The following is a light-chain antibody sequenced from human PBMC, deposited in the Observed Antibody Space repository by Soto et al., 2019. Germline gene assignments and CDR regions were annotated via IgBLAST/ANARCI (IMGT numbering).Light chain of an antibody. CDR3: MQGLSGFS. Sequence: DIVMTQSPLSLPVTPGEPASISCRSSQSLLHSNGYNYLEWYVQTTGQSPQLLIYLGSDRASGVPDRFSGSGSGTDFTLKIIRGEAEDVGVYCCMQGLSGFSFGPGTKVDIK. CDR1: QSLLHSNGYNY. V-gene: IGKV2-28*01. CDR2: LGS. J-gene: IGKJ3*01.